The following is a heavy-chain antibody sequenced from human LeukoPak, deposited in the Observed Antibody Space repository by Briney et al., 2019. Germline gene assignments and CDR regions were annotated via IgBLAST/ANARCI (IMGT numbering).Heavy chain of an antibody. J-gene: IGHJ4*02. CDR3: AKNNILTGYDLYYFDY. CDR1: GFAFTSYA. Sequence: GGSLRHSCAASGFAFTSYALSWVRQAPGKRLEWVSAISGSGGNTYYADSVKGRFTISRDNFKNTLYLQMNSLRAEDTAVYYCAKNNILTGYDLYYFDYWGQGTLVTVSS. CDR2: ISGSGGNT. V-gene: IGHV3-23*01. D-gene: IGHD3-9*01.